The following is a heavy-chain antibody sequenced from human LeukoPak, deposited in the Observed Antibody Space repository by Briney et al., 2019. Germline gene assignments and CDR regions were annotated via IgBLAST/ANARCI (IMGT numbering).Heavy chain of an antibody. V-gene: IGHV4-59*01. CDR1: GGSISSYY. CDR3: ARARSSGWYYGFDP. D-gene: IGHD6-19*01. J-gene: IGHJ5*02. Sequence: SETLSLTCTVSGGSISSYYWSWIRQPPGKGLEWIGYIYYSGSTNYNPSLKSRVTISVDTSKNQFSLKLSSVTAADTAVYYCARARSSGWYYGFDPRGQGTLVTVSS. CDR2: IYYSGST.